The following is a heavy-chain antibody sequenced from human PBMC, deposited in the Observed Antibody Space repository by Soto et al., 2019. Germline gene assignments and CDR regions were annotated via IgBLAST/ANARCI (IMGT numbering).Heavy chain of an antibody. V-gene: IGHV4-39*01. J-gene: IGHJ4*02. CDR1: GGSVRSSTYY. CDR3: TRHEGGAAADRPIDY. CDR2: IYYSGST. D-gene: IGHD6-13*01. Sequence: PSETLSLTCTVSGGSVRSSTYYWGWIRQSPGKGLEWIGSIYYSGSTHNNPSLKSRVTMSVDTYTNQFSLKLMSVTAADTAIYYCTRHEGGAAADRPIDYWGQGTLVTVSS.